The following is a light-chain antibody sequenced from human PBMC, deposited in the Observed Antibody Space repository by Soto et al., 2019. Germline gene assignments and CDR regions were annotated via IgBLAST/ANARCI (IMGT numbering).Light chain of an antibody. CDR2: GVS. J-gene: IGLJ3*02. CDR3: SSFAGDNNLV. Sequence: QSALTQPPSASGSPGQSVTISCTGTSSDVGGYNYVSWYQQYPGKAPKLIIYGVSKRPSGVPDRFSGSKSGNTASLTVSGLQTEDEADYYCSSFAGDNNLVFGGGTKLTVL. CDR1: SSDVGGYNY. V-gene: IGLV2-8*01.